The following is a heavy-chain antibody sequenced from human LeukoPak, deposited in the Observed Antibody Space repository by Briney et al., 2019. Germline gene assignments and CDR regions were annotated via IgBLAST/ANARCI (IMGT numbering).Heavy chain of an antibody. CDR2: SIPILGIA. J-gene: IGHJ5*02. CDR3: ARGLNWFDP. V-gene: IGHV1-69*04. Sequence: SVKVSCKASGGTFSSYAISWVRQAPGQGLEWMGRSIPILGIANYAQKFQGRATITADKSTSTAYMELSSLRSEDTAVYYCARGLNWFDPWGQGTLVTVSS. CDR1: GGTFSSYA.